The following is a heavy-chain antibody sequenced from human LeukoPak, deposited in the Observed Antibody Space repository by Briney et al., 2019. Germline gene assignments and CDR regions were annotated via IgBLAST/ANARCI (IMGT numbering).Heavy chain of an antibody. J-gene: IGHJ5*02. V-gene: IGHV4-38-2*02. CDR2: IYHSGST. CDR3: ARRTPPQSELLWFGELSENNWFDP. CDR1: GYSISSGYY. D-gene: IGHD3-10*01. Sequence: SETLSLTCTVSGYSISSGYYWGWIRQPPGKGLEWIGSIYHSGSTYYNPSLKSRVTISVDTSKNQFSLKLSSVTAADTAVYYCARRTPPQSELLWFGELSENNWFDPWGQGTLVTVSS.